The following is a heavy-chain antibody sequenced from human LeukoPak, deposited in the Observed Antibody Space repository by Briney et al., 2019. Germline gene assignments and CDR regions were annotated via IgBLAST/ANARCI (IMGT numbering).Heavy chain of an antibody. J-gene: IGHJ4*02. D-gene: IGHD3-10*01. CDR3: AATMVRGVHTHFDY. V-gene: IGHV4-59*08. Sequence: PSETLSLTCTVSGGSISGYYWSWIRQPPGKGLECIGYIYYSGSTNYNPSLKSRVTISVDTSRNQLSLKLTSVTAADTAVYYCAATMVRGVHTHFDYWGQGTLVTVSS. CDR1: GGSISGYY. CDR2: IYYSGST.